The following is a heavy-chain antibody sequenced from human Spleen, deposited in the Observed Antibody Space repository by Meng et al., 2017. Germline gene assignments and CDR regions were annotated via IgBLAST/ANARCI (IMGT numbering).Heavy chain of an antibody. CDR2: INPNSGGT. D-gene: IGHD6-13*01. V-gene: IGHV1-2*06. Sequence: ASVKVSCKASGYTFTGYYMHWVRQAPGQGLEWMGRINPNSGGTNYAQKFQGRVTMTRDTSITTAYMELTSLTSDDTAIYYCASNLGRLAAADYWGQGTLVTVSS. CDR3: ASNLGRLAAADY. J-gene: IGHJ4*02. CDR1: GYTFTGYY.